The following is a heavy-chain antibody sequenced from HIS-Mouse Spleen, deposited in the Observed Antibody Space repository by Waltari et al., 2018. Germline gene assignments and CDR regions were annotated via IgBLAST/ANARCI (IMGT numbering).Heavy chain of an antibody. Sequence: QLQLQDACQGLVSPSEAQSLTRSVPRVFISSRSYYWGWTRSPARKGLEWIGSLYYSGSTYYNPSLKSRVTISVDTSKNQFSLKLSSVTAADTAVYYCAREIPYSSSWYDWYFDRWGRGTLVTVSS. CDR1: RVFISSRSYY. CDR3: AREIPYSSSWYDWYFDR. V-gene: IGHV4-39*07. J-gene: IGHJ2*01. CDR2: LYYSGST. D-gene: IGHD6-13*01.